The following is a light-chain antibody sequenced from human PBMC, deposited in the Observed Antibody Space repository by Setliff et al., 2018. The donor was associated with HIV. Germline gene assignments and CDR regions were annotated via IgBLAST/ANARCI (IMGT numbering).Light chain of an antibody. CDR3: SSYAGSNNLPYV. V-gene: IGLV2-8*01. J-gene: IGLJ1*01. CDR2: EVS. Sequence: ALTQPPSASGTPGQSVTISCTGTSSDVGGYNYVSWYQQHPGKAPKLMIYEVSKRPSGVPDRFSGSKSGNTASLTVSGLQAEDEADYYCSSYAGSNNLPYVFGTGTKVTVL. CDR1: SSDVGGYNY.